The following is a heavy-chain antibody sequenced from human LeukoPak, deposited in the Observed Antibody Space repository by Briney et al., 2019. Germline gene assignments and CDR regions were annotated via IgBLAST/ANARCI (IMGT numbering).Heavy chain of an antibody. V-gene: IGHV5-51*01. CDR3: ARHVYLDY. Sequence: GESLKISCKGSGYSFTSNWIAWVRQMPGKGLEWMAIIYPGDSDTRYSPSFRGQVTIPVDKSISTAYLQWSSLKATDTAMYYCARHVYLDYWGQGTLVTVSS. J-gene: IGHJ4*02. D-gene: IGHD3-9*01. CDR2: IYPGDSDT. CDR1: GYSFTSNW.